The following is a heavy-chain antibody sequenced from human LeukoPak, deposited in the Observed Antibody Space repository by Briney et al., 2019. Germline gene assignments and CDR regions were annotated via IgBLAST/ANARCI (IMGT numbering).Heavy chain of an antibody. Sequence: SETLSLTCAVYGGSFSGYYWSWIRQPPGKGLEWIGEINHSGSTNYNPSLKSRVTISVDTSKNQFSLKLSSVTAADTAVYYCAGVATDYYYYMDVWGQGTLVTVSS. D-gene: IGHD5-12*01. J-gene: IGHJ6*03. V-gene: IGHV4-34*01. CDR2: INHSGST. CDR1: GGSFSGYY. CDR3: AGVATDYYYYMDV.